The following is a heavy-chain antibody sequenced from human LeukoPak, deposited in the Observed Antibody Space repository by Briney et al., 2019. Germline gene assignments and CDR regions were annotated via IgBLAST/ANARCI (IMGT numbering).Heavy chain of an antibody. CDR2: VYYSGST. D-gene: IGHD5-18*01. V-gene: IGHV4-39*07. CDR1: NGSISDSHSY. Sequence: PSETLSLTCIVSNGSISDSHSYWGWIRQPPGKGLEWIGTVYYSGSTYNNPSLRGRVTMSVDTSKNQFSLRLNSVTAADTALYFCARDKLNGNSYSNDLNWFDSWGQGILVTVSS. J-gene: IGHJ5*01. CDR3: ARDKLNGNSYSNDLNWFDS.